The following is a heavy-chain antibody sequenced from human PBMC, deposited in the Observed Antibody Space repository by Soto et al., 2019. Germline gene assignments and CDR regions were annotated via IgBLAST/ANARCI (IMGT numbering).Heavy chain of an antibody. V-gene: IGHV3-30-3*01. J-gene: IGHJ6*02. Sequence: SGGSLRLSCAASGFTFSSYAMHWVRQAPGKGLEWVAIISFDGSNEHYADSVQGRFTISRDNSENTLYLQMNSLRADDTAVYYCARPAATVIFYSGMDVWGQGTTVTVSS. CDR1: GFTFSSYA. CDR2: ISFDGSNE. D-gene: IGHD4-17*01. CDR3: ARPAATVIFYSGMDV.